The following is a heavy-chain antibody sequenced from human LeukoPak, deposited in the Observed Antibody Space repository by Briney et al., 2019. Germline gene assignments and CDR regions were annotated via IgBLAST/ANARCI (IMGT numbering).Heavy chain of an antibody. J-gene: IGHJ4*02. CDR2: ISSSSFGI. D-gene: IGHD1-14*01. V-gene: IGHV3-21*01. Sequence: PGGSLRLSCAVSRFPFSSYAMIWVRQAPGQGLEWVSSISSSSFGIYYADSVRGRFTISRDNAKNSLYLQMNSRRAEDTAVYYCARAMITDYWGQGTLVTVSS. CDR1: RFPFSSYA. CDR3: ARAMITDY.